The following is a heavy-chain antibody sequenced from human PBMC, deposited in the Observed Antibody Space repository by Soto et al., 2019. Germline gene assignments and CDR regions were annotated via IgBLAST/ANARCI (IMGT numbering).Heavy chain of an antibody. J-gene: IGHJ4*02. D-gene: IGHD3-22*01. CDR1: ECSIKRGGYW. Sequence: SVTLSLPCSVSECSIKRGGYWWSWIRQHPGKGLEWIGYIYYSGSTYYNPSLKSRVTISVDTSKNQFSLKLSSVTAADTAVYYCASGLLTVDSYWGKGTLVTVSS. V-gene: IGHV4-31*03. CDR2: IYYSGST. CDR3: ASGLLTVDSY.